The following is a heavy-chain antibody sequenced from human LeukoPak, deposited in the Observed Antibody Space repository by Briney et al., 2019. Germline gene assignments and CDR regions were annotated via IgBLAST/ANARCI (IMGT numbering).Heavy chain of an antibody. J-gene: IGHJ2*01. V-gene: IGHV3-11*05. CDR1: GFTFSDYY. CDR3: ARDIGYGGNSGYFDL. CDR2: ISSSSSYT. D-gene: IGHD4-23*01. Sequence: GGSLRLSCEASGFTFSDYYMSWIRQAPGKGLEWVSYISSSSSYTNYADSVKGRFTISRDNAKNSLYLQMNSLRAEDTAVYYCARDIGYGGNSGYFDLWGRGTLVTVSS.